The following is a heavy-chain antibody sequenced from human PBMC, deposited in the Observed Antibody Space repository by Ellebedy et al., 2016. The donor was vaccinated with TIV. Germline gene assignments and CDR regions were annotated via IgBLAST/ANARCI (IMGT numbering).Heavy chain of an antibody. CDR2: IKYDGSEE. J-gene: IGHJ4*02. V-gene: IGHV3-7*03. D-gene: IGHD1-7*01. CDR3: ATNQNWNYNY. Sequence: GGSLRLSXAASGFTFRSYWMSWVRQAPGKGLEWVANIKYDGSEEYYVDSVKGRFTISRDNTKNSLYLQMNSLRAEDTAVYYCATNQNWNYNYWGQGTLVTVSS. CDR1: GFTFRSYW.